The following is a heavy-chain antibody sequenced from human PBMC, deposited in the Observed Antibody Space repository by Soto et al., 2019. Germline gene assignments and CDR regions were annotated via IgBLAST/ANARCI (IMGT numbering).Heavy chain of an antibody. V-gene: IGHV4-59*08. J-gene: IGHJ4*02. D-gene: IGHD3-10*01. CDR3: ARWTHYYGSGSYFDY. Sequence: SETLSLTCTVSGGSISSYYWSWIRQPPGKGLEWIGYIYYSGSTNYNPSLKSRVTISVGTSKNQFSLKLSSVTAADTAVYYCARWTHYYGSGSYFDYWGQGTLVTVSS. CDR1: GGSISSYY. CDR2: IYYSGST.